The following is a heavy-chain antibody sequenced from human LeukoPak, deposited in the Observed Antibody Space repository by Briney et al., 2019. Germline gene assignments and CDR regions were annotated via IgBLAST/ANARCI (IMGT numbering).Heavy chain of an antibody. V-gene: IGHV3-30*04. CDR1: GFTFSIYA. CDR3: ARDFDWLSNFDY. CDR2: ISHNGSNQ. D-gene: IGHD3-9*01. J-gene: IGHJ4*02. Sequence: GGSLRLACAASGFTFSIYAIHWVRQAPGKGLEWVAGISHNGSNQYYADSVKGRFTISRDNSKNTLYLQMNSLRGEDTAVYYCARDFDWLSNFDYWGQGALVTVSS.